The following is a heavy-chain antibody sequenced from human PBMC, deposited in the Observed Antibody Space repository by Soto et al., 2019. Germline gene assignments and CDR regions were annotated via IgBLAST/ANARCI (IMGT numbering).Heavy chain of an antibody. CDR2: ISGNGAST. J-gene: IGHJ4*02. Sequence: EVQLLESGGGLVQTGGSLRLSCAASGFAFNIYSMGWVRQAPGKGLEWFSVISGNGASTYYSESVKGRFTISRDLSKNTLFLQMNSLRAEDTAVYYCARLGGYSDYDPCDYWGQGTLVTVSS. D-gene: IGHD5-12*01. CDR1: GFAFNIYS. CDR3: ARLGGYSDYDPCDY. V-gene: IGHV3-23*01.